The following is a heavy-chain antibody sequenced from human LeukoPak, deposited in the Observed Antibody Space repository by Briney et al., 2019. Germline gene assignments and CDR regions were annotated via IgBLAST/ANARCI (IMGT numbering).Heavy chain of an antibody. V-gene: IGHV3-7*01. Sequence: PGGSLRLSCAASGFTFSSYWMNWVRQAPGKGLEWVANIKQDGSEKYYVDAVRGLFTISRDNAKNSLYLQMNSLRAEDTAVYYCARQATYYYDSSGSPLSAAGTNFDYWGQGTLVTVSS. CDR1: GFTFSSYW. CDR2: IKQDGSEK. CDR3: ARQATYYYDSSGSPLSAAGTNFDY. D-gene: IGHD3-22*01. J-gene: IGHJ4*02.